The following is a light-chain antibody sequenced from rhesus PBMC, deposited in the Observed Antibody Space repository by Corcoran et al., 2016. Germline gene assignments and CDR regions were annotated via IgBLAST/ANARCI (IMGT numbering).Light chain of an antibody. V-gene: IGKV1-74*01. CDR1: ENINNY. CDR2: EAF. J-gene: IGKJ4*01. CDR3: QHGYGIPLT. Sequence: DIQMTQSPSSLSASVGDRVTITCRARENINNYLNWYQQKPGKAPKLLIFEAFSLQGGVPSRFTGSGSGTEYTLTISSLQPEDVGTYYCQHGYGIPLTFGGGTKV.